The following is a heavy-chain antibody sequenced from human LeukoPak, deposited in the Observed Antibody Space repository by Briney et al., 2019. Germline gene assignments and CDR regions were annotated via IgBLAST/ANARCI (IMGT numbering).Heavy chain of an antibody. Sequence: GGSLTLPCAPSGLTLKRYWISWVPQAPGKGREWVANGKQIGSEEIYVDSVKGGFTLSSNNADNSLFLQMLSLRVEDTDVYYCSRDPYSGSYGAFDIWGQGTMVTVS. J-gene: IGHJ3*02. CDR3: SRDPYSGSYGAFDI. CDR2: GKQIGSEE. D-gene: IGHD1-26*01. V-gene: IGHV3-7*05. CDR1: GLTLKRYW.